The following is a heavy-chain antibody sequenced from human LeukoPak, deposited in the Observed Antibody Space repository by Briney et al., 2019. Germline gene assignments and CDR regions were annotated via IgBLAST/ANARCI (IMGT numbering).Heavy chain of an antibody. V-gene: IGHV2-70*11. D-gene: IGHD2-15*01. CDR2: IDWDDDK. J-gene: IGHJ6*03. CDR3: ARSPDRDIYYYMDV. Sequence: SGPTLVNPTQTLTLTCTFSGFSLSTSGMCVSWIRQPPGKALEWLARIDWDDDKYYSTSLKTRLTISKDTSKNQVVLTMTNMDPVDTATYYCARSPDRDIYYYMDVWGKGTTVTVSS. CDR1: GFSLSTSGMC.